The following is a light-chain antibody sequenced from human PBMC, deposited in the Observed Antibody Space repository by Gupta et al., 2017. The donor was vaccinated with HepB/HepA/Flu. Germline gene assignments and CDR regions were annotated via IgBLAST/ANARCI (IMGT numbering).Light chain of an antibody. CDR2: WAA. V-gene: IGKV4-1*01. CDR1: QSILFSCTHKNY. Sequence: DIVITQSPHPLAVSMGESATILCKSSQSILFSCTHKNYLAWSQQKPAQPPTLLMYWAATRHSGVPDRFRGSGSGTNVTLTISSLQAEDEAVSYCQQSYISPPTFGPGTQVEIK. J-gene: IGKJ5*01. CDR3: QQSYISPPT.